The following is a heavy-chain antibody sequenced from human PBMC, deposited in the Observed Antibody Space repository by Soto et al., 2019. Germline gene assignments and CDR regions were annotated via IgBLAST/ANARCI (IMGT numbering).Heavy chain of an antibody. CDR3: ARELPSYGDYSDYYYYGMDV. Sequence: ASVKVSFKGSWGTFSRYAFSLVGSAPGQGVEGMGGIIPIFGTANYAQKFQGRVTITADESTSTAYMELSSLRSEDTAVYYCARELPSYGDYSDYYYYGMDVWGQGTTVTVSS. D-gene: IGHD4-17*01. J-gene: IGHJ6*02. CDR2: IIPIFGTA. V-gene: IGHV1-69*01. CDR1: WGTFSRYA.